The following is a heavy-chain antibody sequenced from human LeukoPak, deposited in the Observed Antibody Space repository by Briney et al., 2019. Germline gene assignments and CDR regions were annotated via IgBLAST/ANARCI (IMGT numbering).Heavy chain of an antibody. CDR3: AIMHGYYDGSGYWVQ. V-gene: IGHV3-23*01. CDR1: GFTFGSYG. CDR2: ITPNADRT. D-gene: IGHD3-22*01. J-gene: IGHJ1*01. Sequence: GGSLRLSCAASGFTFGSYGMGWVRQAPGKGLEWVSFITPNADRTSYADSVEGRFTISRDNPRNTLYMQMNSLRDEDTAVYYCAIMHGYYDGSGYWVQWGQGTLVTVSS.